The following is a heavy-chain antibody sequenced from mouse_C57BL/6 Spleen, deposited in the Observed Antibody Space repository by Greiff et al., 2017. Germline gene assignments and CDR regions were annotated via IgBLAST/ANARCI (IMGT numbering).Heavy chain of an antibody. CDR2: INPSTGGT. Sequence: EVKLMESGPELVKPGASVKISCKASGYSFTGYYMNWVKQSPEKSLEWIGEINPSTGGTTYNQKFKAKATLTVDKSSSTAYMQLKSLTSEDSAVYYCARKSSYYGDYWGQGTTLTVSS. CDR1: GYSFTGYY. V-gene: IGHV1-42*01. CDR3: ARKSSYYGDY. J-gene: IGHJ2*01. D-gene: IGHD1-1*01.